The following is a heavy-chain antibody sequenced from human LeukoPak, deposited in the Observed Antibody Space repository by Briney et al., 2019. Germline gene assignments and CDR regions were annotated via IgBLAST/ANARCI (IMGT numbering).Heavy chain of an antibody. D-gene: IGHD5-18*01. Sequence: GASVKVSCKASGYTFTGYYMHWVRQAPGQGLEWMGWINPNSGGTNYAQKFQGRVTMTRDTSISTAYMELSRLRSDDTAVYYCARDQYPLGYSYGSFDYWGQGTLVTVSS. V-gene: IGHV1-2*02. CDR1: GYTFTGYY. CDR3: ARDQYPLGYSYGSFDY. J-gene: IGHJ4*02. CDR2: INPNSGGT.